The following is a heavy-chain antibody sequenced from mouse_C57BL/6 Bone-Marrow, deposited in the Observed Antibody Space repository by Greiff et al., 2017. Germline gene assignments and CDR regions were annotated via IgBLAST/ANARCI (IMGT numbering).Heavy chain of an antibody. D-gene: IGHD1-1*01. Sequence: QVQLQQSGAELMKPGASVKLSCKATGYTFTGYWIEWVKQRPGHGLEWIGEILPGSGSTNYNEKFKGKATFTADTSSNTAYMQLSSLTTEDSAIYYCARITTVVAPYYYAMDYWGQGTSVTVSS. CDR2: ILPGSGST. CDR3: ARITTVVAPYYYAMDY. V-gene: IGHV1-9*01. J-gene: IGHJ4*01. CDR1: GYTFTGYW.